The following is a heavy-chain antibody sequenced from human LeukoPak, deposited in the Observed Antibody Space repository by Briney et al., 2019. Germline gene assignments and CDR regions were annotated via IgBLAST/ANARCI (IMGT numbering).Heavy chain of an antibody. CDR1: GYTFTSYY. V-gene: IGHV1-46*01. D-gene: IGHD5-18*01. CDR3: ASNTAMVTPFDY. CDR2: INPSGGST. J-gene: IGHJ4*02. Sequence: ASVKVSCKASGYTFTSYYMHWVRQSPGQGLEWMGIINPSGGSTSYAQKFQGRVTMTRDTSTSTVYMELSSLRSEDTAVYYCASNTAMVTPFDYWGQGTLVTVSS.